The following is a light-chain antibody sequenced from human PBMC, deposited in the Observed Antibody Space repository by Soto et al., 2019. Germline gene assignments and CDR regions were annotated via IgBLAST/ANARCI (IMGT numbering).Light chain of an antibody. Sequence: EIVLTQSPATLSLSPGERATLSCRASQTVSTYLAWYQQKPGQAPRLLIYDASPGATGIPARFSGRGSGTDFTLTISSLESDEFAVYYCQQRLMTFGQGTRVEIK. V-gene: IGKV3-11*01. CDR1: QTVSTY. CDR3: QQRLMT. J-gene: IGKJ1*01. CDR2: DAS.